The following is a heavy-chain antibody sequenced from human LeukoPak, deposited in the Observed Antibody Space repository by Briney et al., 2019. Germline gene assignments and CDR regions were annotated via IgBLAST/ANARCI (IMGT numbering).Heavy chain of an antibody. CDR1: GFIFDDYG. Sequence: GGSLRLSCAASGFIFDDYGMNWVRQVSGKGLEWVSGINWNDSSTGYAASVMGRFTISRDNAKNSLYLQMNSLRAEDTALYYCARDTYSGDAFDIWGQGTMVTVS. J-gene: IGHJ3*02. CDR3: ARDTYSGDAFDI. V-gene: IGHV3-20*04. D-gene: IGHD4-11*01. CDR2: INWNDSST.